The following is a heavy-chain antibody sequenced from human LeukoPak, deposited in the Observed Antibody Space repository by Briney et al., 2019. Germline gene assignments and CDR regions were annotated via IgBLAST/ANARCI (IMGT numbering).Heavy chain of an antibody. J-gene: IGHJ6*02. CDR3: ARSAGFPYYYYGMDV. V-gene: IGHV4-59*07. CDR1: GGSISSYY. Sequence: SDTLSLTCTVSGGSISSYYWSWIRQPPGKGLEWIRYIYYSGSTNYNPSLKSRVTISVDTSKNQFSLKLSSVTAADTAVYYCARSAGFPYYYYGMDVWGQGTTVTVSS. CDR2: IYYSGST.